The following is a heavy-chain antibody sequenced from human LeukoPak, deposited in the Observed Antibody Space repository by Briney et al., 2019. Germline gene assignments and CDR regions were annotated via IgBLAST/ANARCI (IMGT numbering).Heavy chain of an antibody. Sequence: GGSLRLSCAASGFTFSDYYMSWIRQAPGKGLEWVSYISSSGSTIYYADSVKGRFTISRDNAKNSLYLQVNSLRAEDTAVYYCARDPGAAAAYYYYMDVWGKGTTVTVSS. CDR3: ARDPGAAAAYYYYMDV. V-gene: IGHV3-11*01. CDR1: GFTFSDYY. D-gene: IGHD6-13*01. J-gene: IGHJ6*03. CDR2: ISSSGSTI.